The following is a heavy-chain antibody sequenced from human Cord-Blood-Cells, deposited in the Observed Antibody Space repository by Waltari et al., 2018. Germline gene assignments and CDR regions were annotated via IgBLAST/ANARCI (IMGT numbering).Heavy chain of an antibody. CDR1: GYTITSYG. V-gene: IGHV1-18*01. CDR3: ARPTYDDFWSGYYDAFDI. D-gene: IGHD3-3*01. J-gene: IGHJ3*02. CDR2: ISAYNGNT. Sequence: QVQLVQSGAEVKKPGASVKVSCKASGYTITSYGISWVRQAPGQGREWRGWISAYNGNTNYAQKLQGRVTMTTDTSTSTAYMELRSLRSDDTAVYYCARPTYDDFWSGYYDAFDIWGQGTMVTVSS.